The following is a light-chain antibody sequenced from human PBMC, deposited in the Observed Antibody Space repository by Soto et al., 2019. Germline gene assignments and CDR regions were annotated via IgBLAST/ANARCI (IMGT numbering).Light chain of an antibody. CDR3: QQYDSYPRT. V-gene: IGKV1-5*03. CDR1: QSISSW. Sequence: DIQMTQSPSTLSASVGDRVTITCRASQSISSWLAWYQQKPGKAPNLLIYKASSLESGVPSRFSGSGSGTEFTLTISSLQPDGFATYYCQQYDSYPRTFGQGTKVEIK. J-gene: IGKJ1*01. CDR2: KAS.